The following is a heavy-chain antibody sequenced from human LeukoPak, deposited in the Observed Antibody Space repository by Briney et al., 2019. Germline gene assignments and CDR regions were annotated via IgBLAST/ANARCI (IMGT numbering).Heavy chain of an antibody. CDR1: GFTFSSYA. J-gene: IGHJ4*02. V-gene: IGHV3-23*01. Sequence: GGSLRLSCAASGFTFSSYAVSWVSQAPGKGLEWVSSISGSGGSTYSADSVKGRFTISRDNSKNTLYLQMNSLRAEDTALYYCAKDRSCTNDICHGDFDYWGQGTLVTVSS. CDR2: ISGSGGST. CDR3: AKDRSCTNDICHGDFDY. D-gene: IGHD2-8*01.